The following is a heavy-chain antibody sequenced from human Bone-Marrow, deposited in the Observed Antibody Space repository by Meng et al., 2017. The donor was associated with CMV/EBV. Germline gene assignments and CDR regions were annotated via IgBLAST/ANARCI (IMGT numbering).Heavy chain of an antibody. CDR2: IYSGGST. CDR3: ARDAIGGSHGYYGLDV. D-gene: IGHD1-26*01. J-gene: IGHJ6*02. Sequence: GESLKISCAASGFTFSSYSMNWVRQAPGKGLEWVSVIYSGGSTYYADSVKDRFTISRDDSKNTLYLQMNSLRVEDTAVYYCARDAIGGSHGYYGLDVWGQGTTVTVSS. CDR1: GFTFSSYS. V-gene: IGHV3-53*01.